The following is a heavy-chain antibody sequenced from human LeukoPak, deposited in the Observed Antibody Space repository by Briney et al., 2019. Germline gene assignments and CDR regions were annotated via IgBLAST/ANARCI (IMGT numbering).Heavy chain of an antibody. D-gene: IGHD1-26*01. V-gene: IGHV3-23*01. CDR2: ISGSAYNT. CDR1: GFTFSSYG. CDR3: AKHSGSYFIYYVDS. J-gene: IGHJ4*02. Sequence: PGGSLGLSCAASGFTFSSYGMSWVRQAPGKGLEWVATISGSAYNTYYADSVKGRFTISRDNSANTVFLHMSSLRAEDTALYYCAKHSGSYFIYYVDSWGQGTLVTVSS.